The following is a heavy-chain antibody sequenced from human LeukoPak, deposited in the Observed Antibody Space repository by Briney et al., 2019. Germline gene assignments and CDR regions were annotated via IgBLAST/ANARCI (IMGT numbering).Heavy chain of an antibody. CDR3: AREYYHILTGHQNNAFDI. J-gene: IGHJ3*02. Sequence: AGGSLRLSCAASGFSLRLYWMSWVRQAPGKGLEWVANIKQDGSGKHYVEAVKGRFTISRDNSKNTLYPQMNSLRAEDTAVYYYAREYYHILTGHQNNAFDIWGQGTMVTVSS. D-gene: IGHD3-9*01. CDR1: GFSLRLYW. CDR2: IKQDGSGK. V-gene: IGHV3-7*01.